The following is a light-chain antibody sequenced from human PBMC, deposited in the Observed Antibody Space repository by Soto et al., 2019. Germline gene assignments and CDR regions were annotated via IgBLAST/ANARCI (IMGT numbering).Light chain of an antibody. CDR3: QHEYNLLT. CDR2: GAS. V-gene: IGKV3D-7*01. Sequence: GERVPLCCRASETVSSSSLTWCQQKPGQAPGLLIYGASTRATAIPARFSGSGSGTDFTITISSLQPEDFEVYYCQHEYNLLTFGGGTKVDIK. J-gene: IGKJ4*01. CDR1: ETVSSSS.